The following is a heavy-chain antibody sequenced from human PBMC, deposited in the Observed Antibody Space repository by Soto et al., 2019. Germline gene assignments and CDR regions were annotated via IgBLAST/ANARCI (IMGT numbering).Heavy chain of an antibody. CDR3: ARWGGLYCSGAVCFKKPFDY. D-gene: IGHD2-8*02. Sequence: QVQLVQSGAEVKRPESSMKVSCKPSGGTFNNYAINWVRQAPGQGLEWMGAIIPISGTTKYAQKFQGRVTITAEKTTSTVYMDLSSMRSEETAVYYCARWGGLYCSGAVCFKKPFDYWGQGTLVTVSS. CDR2: IIPISGTT. CDR1: GGTFNNYA. J-gene: IGHJ4*02. V-gene: IGHV1-69*06.